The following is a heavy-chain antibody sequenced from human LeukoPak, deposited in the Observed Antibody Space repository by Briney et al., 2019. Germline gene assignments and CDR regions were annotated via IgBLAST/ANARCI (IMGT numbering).Heavy chain of an antibody. CDR1: GGSISSGTYS. D-gene: IGHD4-17*01. CDR3: ARAQGPHGDYGAPDAFDI. V-gene: IGHV4-61*02. J-gene: IGHJ3*02. CDR2: VYSSGST. Sequence: SSQTLSLTCTVSGGSISSGTYSWSWIRQPAGKGLEWIGRVYSSGSTDYNPSLESRLSISVDTSKNQFSLRLSSVTAADTGVYYCARAQGPHGDYGAPDAFDIWGQGTMVTVSS.